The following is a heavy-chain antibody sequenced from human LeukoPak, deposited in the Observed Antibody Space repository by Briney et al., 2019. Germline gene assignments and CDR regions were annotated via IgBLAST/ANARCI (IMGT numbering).Heavy chain of an antibody. CDR3: AKDPSIVVVPAAKFDY. CDR2: ISGSGGST. V-gene: IGHV3-23*01. CDR1: GFTFSSYA. D-gene: IGHD2-2*01. J-gene: IGHJ4*02. Sequence: GGSLRLSCAASGFTFSSYAMSWVRQAPGKGLEWVSAISGSGGSTNYADSVKGRFTISRDNSKNTLYLQMNSLRAEDTAVYYCAKDPSIVVVPAAKFDYWGQGTLVTVSS.